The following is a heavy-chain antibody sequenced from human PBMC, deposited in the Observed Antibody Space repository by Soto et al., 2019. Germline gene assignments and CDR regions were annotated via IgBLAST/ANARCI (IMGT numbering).Heavy chain of an antibody. CDR1: GGSFSGYY. J-gene: IGHJ4*02. Sequence: SEALSLTCAVYGGSFSGYYWSWIRQPPGKGLEWIGEINHSGSTNYNPSLKSRVTISVDTSKNQFSLKLSSVTAADTAVYYCARGRWDFDYWGQGTLVTVSS. V-gene: IGHV4-34*01. CDR2: INHSGST. CDR3: ARGRWDFDY.